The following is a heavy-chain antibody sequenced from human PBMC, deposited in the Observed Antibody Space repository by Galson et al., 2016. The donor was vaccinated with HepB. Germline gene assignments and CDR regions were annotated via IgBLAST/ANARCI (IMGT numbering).Heavy chain of an antibody. CDR3: AGLLVTATPDY. Sequence: SLRLSCAASGFTFSSYWMNWVRQAPGKGLEWVALISFDGGKITYAESVKGRFTISRDNSKNALYLQMNSLGAEDTAVYCCAGLLVTATPDYWGQGTLVTVSS. CDR2: ISFDGGKI. V-gene: IGHV3-30-3*01. CDR1: GFTFSSYW. D-gene: IGHD2-15*01. J-gene: IGHJ4*02.